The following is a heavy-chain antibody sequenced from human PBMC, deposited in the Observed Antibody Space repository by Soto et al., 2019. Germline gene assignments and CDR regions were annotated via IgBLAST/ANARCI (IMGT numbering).Heavy chain of an antibody. CDR3: ARVTGTNWGGWSFGP. D-gene: IGHD3-16*01. CDR1: GGCISSRGYY. V-gene: IGHV4-31*03. Sequence: NPSDTVSRTCTVPGGCISSRGYYWSWIRQHPGKGLEWIGYIYYSGSTYYNPSLKSRVTISVDTSKNQFSLKLSSVTAADTAVYYCARVTGTNWGGWSFGPWGPVTAVIVSS. J-gene: IGHJ5*02. CDR2: IYYSGST.